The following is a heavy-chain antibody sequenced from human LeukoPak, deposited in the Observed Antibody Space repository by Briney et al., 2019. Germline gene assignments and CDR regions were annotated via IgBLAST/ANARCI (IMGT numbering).Heavy chain of an antibody. CDR3: AKGVTVYNWFDP. CDR2: ISGSGGST. Sequence: GGSLRLSCAASGFTFSSYAMSWVRQAPGKGLEWVSAISGSGGSTYYADSVKGRFTISRDNSKNALYLQMNSLRAEDTAVYYCAKGVTVYNWFDPWGQGTLVTVSS. CDR1: GFTFSSYA. V-gene: IGHV3-23*01. D-gene: IGHD4-23*01. J-gene: IGHJ5*02.